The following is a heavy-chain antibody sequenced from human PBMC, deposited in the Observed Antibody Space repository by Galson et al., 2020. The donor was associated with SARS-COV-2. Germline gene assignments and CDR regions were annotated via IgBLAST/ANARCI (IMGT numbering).Heavy chain of an antibody. CDR1: GFTFSSYG. Sequence: GGSLRLSCAASGFTFSSYGMHWVRQAPGKGLEWVAVISYDGSNKYYADSVKGRFTISRDNSKNTLYLQMNSLRAEDTAVYYCARSLRRDGYRVDYGGQGTLVTVSS. CDR3: ARSLRRDGYRVDY. CDR2: ISYDGSNK. D-gene: IGHD5-12*01. V-gene: IGHV3-30*03. J-gene: IGHJ4*02.